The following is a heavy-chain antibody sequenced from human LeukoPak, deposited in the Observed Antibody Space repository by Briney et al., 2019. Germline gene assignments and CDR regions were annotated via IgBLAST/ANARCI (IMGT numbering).Heavy chain of an antibody. V-gene: IGHV3-7*01. CDR1: GFTVSSNY. CDR3: ARDIAAAGFDY. CDR2: IKQDGSEK. J-gene: IGHJ4*02. D-gene: IGHD6-13*01. Sequence: PGGSLRLSCAASGFTVSSNYMSWVRQAPGKGLEWVANIKQDGSEKYYVDSVKGRFTISRDNAKNSLYLQMNSLRAEDTAVYYCARDIAAAGFDYWGQGTLVTVSS.